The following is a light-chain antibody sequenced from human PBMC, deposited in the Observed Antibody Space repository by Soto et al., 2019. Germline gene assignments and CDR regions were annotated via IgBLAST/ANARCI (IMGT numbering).Light chain of an antibody. CDR3: GAWDSSLSAVV. Sequence: QSVLTQPPSMSAAPGQMVTISCSGSSSNIGNNCVSWYQQLPGAAPKLLIYDDYARPSGIPDRFSGSKSGTSATLGITGLQSGDEADYYCGAWDSSLSAVVFGGGTQLTVL. V-gene: IGLV1-51*01. CDR2: DDY. CDR1: SSNIGNNC. J-gene: IGLJ2*01.